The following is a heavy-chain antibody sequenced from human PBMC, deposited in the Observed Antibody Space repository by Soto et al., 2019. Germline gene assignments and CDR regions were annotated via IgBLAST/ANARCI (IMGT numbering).Heavy chain of an antibody. CDR3: ARQEGDYSHIAS. CDR2: IFLADSDT. V-gene: IGHV5-51*01. CDR1: GHSFPNSW. J-gene: IGHJ4*02. D-gene: IGHD4-17*01. Sequence: RGESLKISCQGSGHSFPNSWIAWVRQTPGKGLEWMGFIFLADSDTKYSPSFQGQVTISADRSINTAYLQWTSLKASDSAIYYCARQEGDYSHIASWGQGTLVTVPQ.